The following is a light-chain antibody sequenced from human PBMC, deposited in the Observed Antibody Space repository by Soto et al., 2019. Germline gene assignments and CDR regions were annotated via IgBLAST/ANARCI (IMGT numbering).Light chain of an antibody. J-gene: IGKJ1*01. Sequence: ETVLTQSPGTLSLSPGERATLSCRASQSVSSSYLAWYQQKPGQAPRLLIYGASSRATGIPDRFSGSGSGTDFTLTIRRLEPQDFAVYYCQHQGTFGQGPKVDIK. CDR2: GAS. CDR3: QHQGT. CDR1: QSVSSSY. V-gene: IGKV3-20*01.